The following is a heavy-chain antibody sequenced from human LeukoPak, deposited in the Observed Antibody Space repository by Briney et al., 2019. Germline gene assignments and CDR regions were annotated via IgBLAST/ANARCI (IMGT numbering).Heavy chain of an antibody. J-gene: IGHJ5*02. CDR3: TKSRFYDYVWGGS. Sequence: GGSLRLSCTASGISIGDYAMSWFRQAPGKGLEWVSLIRSKAYGRTTEYAASVEGRFTISRDDSKSIAYLQMNSLKTEDTAVYYCTKSRFYDYVWGGSWGQGTLVTVSS. D-gene: IGHD3-16*01. CDR2: IRSKAYGRTT. CDR1: GISIGDYA. V-gene: IGHV3-49*03.